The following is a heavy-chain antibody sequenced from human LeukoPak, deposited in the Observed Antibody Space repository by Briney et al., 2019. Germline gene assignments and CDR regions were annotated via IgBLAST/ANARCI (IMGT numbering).Heavy chain of an antibody. D-gene: IGHD4-17*01. Sequence: GASVKVSCKASGYTFTDYYMHWVRQAPGQELEWMGWINPNSGGTDYAQKFQGRVTMTRDTSISTAYMELSRLRSDDTAVYYCATDYGDYESGYWGQGTLVTVSS. CDR1: GYTFTDYY. V-gene: IGHV1-2*02. CDR2: INPNSGGT. CDR3: ATDYGDYESGY. J-gene: IGHJ4*02.